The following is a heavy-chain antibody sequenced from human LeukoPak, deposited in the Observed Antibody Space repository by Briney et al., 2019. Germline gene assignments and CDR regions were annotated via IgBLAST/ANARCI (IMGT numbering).Heavy chain of an antibody. CDR1: GGSISSYY. J-gene: IGHJ2*01. Sequence: PSETLSLTCSVSGGSISSYYWSWIRQPPGKGLEWIGYFYYSGSTNYNPSLKSRVTISVDTSKNQFSLKLSSVTAADTAVYYCARVPVGIAVAGLSWYFDLWGRGTLVTVSS. V-gene: IGHV4-59*01. CDR3: ARVPVGIAVAGLSWYFDL. D-gene: IGHD6-19*01. CDR2: FYYSGST.